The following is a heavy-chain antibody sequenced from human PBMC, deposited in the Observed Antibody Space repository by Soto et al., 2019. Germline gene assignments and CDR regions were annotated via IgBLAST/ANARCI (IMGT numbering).Heavy chain of an antibody. V-gene: IGHV3-48*03. CDR3: AKDVDTTMLSDYLDY. CDR1: GFTFSSYE. Sequence: EVQLVESGGGLVQPGGSLRLSCAASGFTFSSYEMNWVRQAPGKGLEWVSYISTGGTTIYYVDSVKGRFTISRDNAKNKLYLQMHSLRAEDTAAYYCAKDVDTTMLSDYLDYWGQGPLVTVSS. J-gene: IGHJ4*02. D-gene: IGHD5-18*01. CDR2: ISTGGTTI.